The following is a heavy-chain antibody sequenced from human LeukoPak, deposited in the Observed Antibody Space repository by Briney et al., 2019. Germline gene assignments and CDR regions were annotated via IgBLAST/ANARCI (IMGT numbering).Heavy chain of an antibody. CDR3: ARHDPPHDYYYGMDV. J-gene: IGHJ6*02. Sequence: SETLSLTCTVSGGSISSSSYYWGWIRQPPGQGLERIGSIYYSGSTYYNPSLKSRVTISVDTSKNQFSLKLSSVTAADTAVYYCARHDPPHDYYYGMDVWGQGTTVTVSS. CDR1: GGSISSSSYY. V-gene: IGHV4-39*01. CDR2: IYYSGST.